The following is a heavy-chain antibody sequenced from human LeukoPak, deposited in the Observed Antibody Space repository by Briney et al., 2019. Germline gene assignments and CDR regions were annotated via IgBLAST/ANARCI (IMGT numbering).Heavy chain of an antibody. CDR3: ARDLRTPSDTNIAIDY. J-gene: IGHJ4*02. V-gene: IGHV3-74*01. D-gene: IGHD4-23*01. Sequence: GGSLRLSCAASGFTFSSYWMHWVRQGPGKGLVWVSRINNDGGSANYADSVKGRFTISRDNAKNTLYLQMNSLRAEDTAVYYCARDLRTPSDTNIAIDYWGQGTLVTVSS. CDR2: INNDGGSA. CDR1: GFTFSSYW.